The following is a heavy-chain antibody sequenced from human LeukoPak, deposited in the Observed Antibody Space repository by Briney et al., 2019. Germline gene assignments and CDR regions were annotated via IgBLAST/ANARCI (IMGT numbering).Heavy chain of an antibody. Sequence: PGGSLRLSCAASGFTFSNYAMTWVRQAPGKGLEWVSSISSSSSYIYYADSVKGRFTISRDNAKNSLYLQMNSLRAEDTAVYYCARGMYCSGGSCYGEYFQHWGQGTLVTVSS. CDR3: ARGMYCSGGSCYGEYFQH. CDR2: ISSSSSYI. CDR1: GFTFSNYA. D-gene: IGHD2-15*01. J-gene: IGHJ1*01. V-gene: IGHV3-21*01.